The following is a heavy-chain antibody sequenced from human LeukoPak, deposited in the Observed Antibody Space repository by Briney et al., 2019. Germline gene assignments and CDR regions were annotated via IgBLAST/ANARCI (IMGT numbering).Heavy chain of an antibody. CDR3: VKGGYSSSDYFDY. D-gene: IGHD6-6*01. CDR2: ISSNGGST. V-gene: IGHV3-64D*06. J-gene: IGHJ4*02. Sequence: PGGSLRLSCSASGFTFSSYSMHWVRQAPGKGLEYVSAISSNGGSTYYADSVKGRFTISRDNSKNTLYLQMSSLRAGETAVYYCVKGGYSSSDYFDYWGQGTLVTVSS. CDR1: GFTFSSYS.